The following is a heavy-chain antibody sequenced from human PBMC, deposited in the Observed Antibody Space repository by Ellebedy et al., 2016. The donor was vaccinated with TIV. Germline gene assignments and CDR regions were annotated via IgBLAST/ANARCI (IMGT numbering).Heavy chain of an antibody. V-gene: IGHV4-59*08. CDR3: ARTVQLAFYMNV. J-gene: IGHJ6*03. Sequence: SETLSLTCTVSGGSLNDYNWSWIRQSPRKGLEWIGSIHHTGTTTYNPSLKSRVTISVDTSKNNFSLTPSSVTAADAAVYYCARTVQLAFYMNVWGTGITVTVPS. D-gene: IGHD1-1*01. CDR1: GGSLNDYN. CDR2: IHHTGTT.